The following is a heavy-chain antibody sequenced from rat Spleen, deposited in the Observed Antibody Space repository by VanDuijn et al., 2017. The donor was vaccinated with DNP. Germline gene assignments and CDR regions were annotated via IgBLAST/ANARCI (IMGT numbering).Heavy chain of an antibody. CDR1: GFTFSDYA. V-gene: IGHV5S10*01. Sequence: EVQLVESGGGLVQPGNSLKLSCAASGFTFSDYAMAWVRQSPKKGLEWVATIIYDGSSTYYRDSVKGRFTISRDNAKSTLYLQMDSLRSEDTATYYCATHSNWELSFDYWGQGVMVTVSS. CDR2: IIYDGSST. CDR3: ATHSNWELSFDY. J-gene: IGHJ2*01. D-gene: IGHD5-1*01.